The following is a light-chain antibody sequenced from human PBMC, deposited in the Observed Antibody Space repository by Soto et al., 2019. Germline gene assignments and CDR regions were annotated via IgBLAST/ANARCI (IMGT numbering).Light chain of an antibody. CDR3: QLWDSSSDHWV. Sequence: SYELTQPPSVSVAPGQTARITCGGNNIGSKSVHWYQQKPGQAPVLVVYDDNDRPSGIPERFSGSNSGNTATLTISRVEAGDEADYYCQLWDSSSDHWVFGGGTKLTVL. V-gene: IGLV3-21*02. CDR1: NIGSKS. J-gene: IGLJ3*02. CDR2: DDN.